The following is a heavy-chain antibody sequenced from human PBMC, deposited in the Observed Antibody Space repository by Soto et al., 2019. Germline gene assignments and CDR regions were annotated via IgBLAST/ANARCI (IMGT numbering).Heavy chain of an antibody. CDR1: GYSISSGYY. V-gene: IGHV4-38-2*01. Sequence: SETLSLTCAVSGYSISSGYYWGWIRQPPGKGLEWIGSIYHSGSTYYNPSLKSRVAISVDTSKNQFYLKLSAVTAADTAVYYRGRSPSTARGGRWFYPHGQETPCSASS. J-gene: IGHJ5*02. D-gene: IGHD6-25*01. CDR3: GRSPSTARGGRWFYP. CDR2: IYHSGST.